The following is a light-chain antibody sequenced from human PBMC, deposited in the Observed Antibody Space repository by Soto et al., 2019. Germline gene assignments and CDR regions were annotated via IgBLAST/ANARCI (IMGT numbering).Light chain of an antibody. V-gene: IGKV3-15*01. CDR1: QSVRSN. J-gene: IGKJ5*01. CDR3: QQRSNLIT. Sequence: VMTQSPATLSVSPGERVTLSFRASQSVRSNLAWYQQKPGQSPRLLIYGASTRATGIPARFSGSGSGTDFTLTISSLEPEDFAVYYCQQRSNLITFGQGTRLEIK. CDR2: GAS.